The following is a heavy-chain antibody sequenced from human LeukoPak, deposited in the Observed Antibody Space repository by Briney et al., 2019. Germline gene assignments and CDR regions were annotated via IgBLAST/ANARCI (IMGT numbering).Heavy chain of an antibody. CDR1: GFTFTTYW. V-gene: IGHV3-7*01. J-gene: IGHJ4*02. CDR2: INQDGSEN. Sequence: GGSLRLSCAVSGFTFTTYWMTWVRQAPGKGLVWVASINQDGSENYYADSLKGRFTISRDNAKNSLYLQVSSLRAEDTAVYYCARGVSTFDYWGQGTLVTVSS. CDR3: ARGVSTFDY.